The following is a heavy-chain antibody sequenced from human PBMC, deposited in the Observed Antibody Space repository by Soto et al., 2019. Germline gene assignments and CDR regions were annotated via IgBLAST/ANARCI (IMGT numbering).Heavy chain of an antibody. V-gene: IGHV3-53*01. Sequence: GGSLRLSSAASGFTVSSNYMSWVRQAPGKGLEWVSVIYSGGSTYYADSVKGRFTISRDNSKNTLYLQMNSLRAEDTAVYYCASSFAGDSSGYYYFDYWGQGTLVTVSS. J-gene: IGHJ4*02. D-gene: IGHD3-22*01. CDR3: ASSFAGDSSGYYYFDY. CDR1: GFTVSSNY. CDR2: IYSGGST.